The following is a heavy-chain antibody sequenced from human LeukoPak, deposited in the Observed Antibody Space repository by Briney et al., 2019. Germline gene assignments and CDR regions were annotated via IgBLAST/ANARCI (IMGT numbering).Heavy chain of an antibody. Sequence: GGSLRLSCAASGFTFSSYAMHWVRQAPGKGLEWLAVISYEGGNKYYADSVKGRFTISRDNSKNTLYLQMNSLRAEDTAVYYCARDGPPYCSGGSCYSYYFDYWGQGTLVTVSS. CDR3: ARDGPPYCSGGSCYSYYFDY. CDR1: GFTFSSYA. CDR2: ISYEGGNK. V-gene: IGHV3-30*04. J-gene: IGHJ4*02. D-gene: IGHD2-15*01.